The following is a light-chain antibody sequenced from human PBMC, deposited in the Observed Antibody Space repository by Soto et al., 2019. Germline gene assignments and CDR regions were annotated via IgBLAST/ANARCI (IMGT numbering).Light chain of an antibody. V-gene: IGKV1-39*01. J-gene: IGKJ4*01. Sequence: DLQMTQSPSSLSASVGDRVTITCRASQTMNNYLNWYQQKPGKLPKLLIYTTSRLQSGVPSRFSGSGSGTDFTLTISSLQPEDIAIYYCQQNYNTPLTFGGGTKVEIK. CDR3: QQNYNTPLT. CDR1: QTMNNY. CDR2: TTS.